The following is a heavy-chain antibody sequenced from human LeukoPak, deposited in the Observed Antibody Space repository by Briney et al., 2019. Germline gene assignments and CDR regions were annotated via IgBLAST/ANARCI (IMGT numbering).Heavy chain of an antibody. Sequence: GESLKISCKASGDTFSSYGISWVRQAPGQGLEWMGWISADNGKTNYAQKLQGRVTMTTDTSTTTAYMELRSLRSDDTAVYYCARRGYPVYYYYMDVWGKGTTVTISS. D-gene: IGHD5-12*01. CDR1: GDTFSSYG. J-gene: IGHJ6*03. CDR3: ARRGYPVYYYYMDV. CDR2: ISADNGKT. V-gene: IGHV1-18*01.